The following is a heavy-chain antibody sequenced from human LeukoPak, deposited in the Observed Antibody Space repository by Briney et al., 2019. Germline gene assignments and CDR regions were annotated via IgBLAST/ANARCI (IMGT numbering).Heavy chain of an antibody. CDR2: LSKSGNT. CDR1: GGSISSYY. J-gene: IGHJ4*02. Sequence: SETLSLTCTVSGGSISSYYWSWIRLPPGKGLEWIGYLSKSGNTNCSPSLKSRVTIFGDTSKNQFFLKLSSVTAADTAMYYCARARYVNSFYAFDIWGQGTRVTVSS. V-gene: IGHV4-59*01. CDR3: ARARYVNSFYAFDI. D-gene: IGHD2/OR15-2a*01.